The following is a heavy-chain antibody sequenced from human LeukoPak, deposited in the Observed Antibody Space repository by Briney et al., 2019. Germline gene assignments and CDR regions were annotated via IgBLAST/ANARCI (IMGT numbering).Heavy chain of an antibody. CDR1: GFTFDDYA. V-gene: IGHV3-9*01. Sequence: GGSLRLSCAASGFTFDDYAMHWVRQAPGKGLEWVSGISWNSGSIGYADSVKGRFTISRDNAKNSLYLQMNSLRAEDTALYYCAKVGTGADNDYWGQGTLVTVSS. J-gene: IGHJ4*02. D-gene: IGHD1-26*01. CDR2: ISWNSGSI. CDR3: AKVGTGADNDY.